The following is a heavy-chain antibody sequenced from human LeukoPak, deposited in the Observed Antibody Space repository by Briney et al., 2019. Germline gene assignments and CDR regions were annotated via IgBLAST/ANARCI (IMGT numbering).Heavy chain of an antibody. V-gene: IGHV4-59*08. J-gene: IGHJ5*02. Sequence: SETLSLTCTVSGGSISSYYWSWIRQPPGKGLEWIGYIYYSGSTNYNPSLKSRVTISVDTSKNQFSLKLSSVTAADTAVYYCARAEGSGWYVDWFDPWGQEPWSPSPQ. CDR3: ARAEGSGWYVDWFDP. CDR1: GGSISSYY. CDR2: IYYSGST. D-gene: IGHD6-19*01.